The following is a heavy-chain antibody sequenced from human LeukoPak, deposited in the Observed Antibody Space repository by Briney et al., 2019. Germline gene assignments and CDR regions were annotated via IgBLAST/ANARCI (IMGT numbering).Heavy chain of an antibody. CDR1: GYTFTAYY. V-gene: IGHV1-2*06. CDR3: ARDVRGGDSRPPDSYYYYYMDV. Sequence: HVASVKVSCKASGYTFTAYYMHWVRQAPGQGLEWMGRFDPNSGGTDYVRYAQKFQGRVTMTRDTSLNTAYMELSSLKSDDTAVYYCARDVRGGDSRPPDSYYYYYMDVWGKGTTVTVSS. CDR2: FDPNSGGT. J-gene: IGHJ6*03. D-gene: IGHD2-21*02.